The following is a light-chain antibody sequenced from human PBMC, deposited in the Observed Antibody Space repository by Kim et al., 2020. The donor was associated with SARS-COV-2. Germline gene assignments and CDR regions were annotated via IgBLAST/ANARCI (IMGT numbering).Light chain of an antibody. Sequence: SYELTQPPSVSVAPGKTARITCGGNDIGSKSVQWYQQKPGQAPVVVIYYDSDRPSGIPERFSGSKSGNTATLTISRVEAGDEADYYCQVWDSRSDQLVFGGGTQLTVL. CDR1: DIGSKS. V-gene: IGLV3-21*01. CDR2: YDS. CDR3: QVWDSRSDQLV. J-gene: IGLJ3*02.